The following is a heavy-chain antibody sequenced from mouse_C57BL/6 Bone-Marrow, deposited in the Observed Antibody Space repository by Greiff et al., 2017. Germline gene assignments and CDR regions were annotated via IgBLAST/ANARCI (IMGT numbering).Heavy chain of an antibody. CDR3: ARVAYGFYAMDY. D-gene: IGHD2-2*01. V-gene: IGHV5-4*01. Sequence: EVQRVESGGGLVKPGGSLKLSCAASGFTFSSYAMSWVRQTPEKRLEWVATISDGGSYTYYPDNVKGRFTISRDNAKNNLYLQMSHLKSEDTAMYYCARVAYGFYAMDYWGQGTSVTVSS. CDR2: ISDGGSYT. J-gene: IGHJ4*01. CDR1: GFTFSSYA.